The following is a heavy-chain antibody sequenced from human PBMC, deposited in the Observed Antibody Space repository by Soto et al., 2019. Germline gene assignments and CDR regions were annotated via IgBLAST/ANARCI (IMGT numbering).Heavy chain of an antibody. Sequence: GESLKISCKGSGYSFAGYWIGWVRQMPGKGLDWMGVIYPGGSDTRYSPSFHGQVTISADKSISTAYLQWSSLKASDTAMYFCARLPGVRGVFDGFNVWGQGTMVTVSS. CDR3: ARLPGVRGVFDGFNV. CDR1: GYSFAGYW. J-gene: IGHJ3*01. CDR2: IYPGGSDT. V-gene: IGHV5-51*01. D-gene: IGHD3-10*01.